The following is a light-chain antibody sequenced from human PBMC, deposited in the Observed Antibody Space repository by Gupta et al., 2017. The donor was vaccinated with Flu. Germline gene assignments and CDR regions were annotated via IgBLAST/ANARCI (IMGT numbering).Light chain of an antibody. CDR1: GSNIGAGYD. V-gene: IGLV1-40*01. Sequence: QSVLTQPPSVSGAPGQTVTISCSGSGSNIGAGYDVHWYQHLPGRAPKLLIYSTSSRPSGDPDRFSASRSGSSASLAITGLQAEDEADYYCQSYDSSLSVWVFGGGTKLTVL. J-gene: IGLJ3*02. CDR3: QSYDSSLSVWV. CDR2: STS.